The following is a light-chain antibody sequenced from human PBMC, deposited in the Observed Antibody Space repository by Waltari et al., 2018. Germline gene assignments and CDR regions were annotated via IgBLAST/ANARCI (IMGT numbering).Light chain of an antibody. CDR2: DAS. CDR1: QSVSSY. J-gene: IGKJ3*01. CDR3: HQRSNWPPMLT. Sequence: IVLTHPPATLALSPGARATLSCRASQSVSSYLAWYQQKPGQTPRLPIYDASKRATHIPARLSGSRSGTDFILTTRSLEPEDVADDYCHQRSNWPPMLTFGPGTKVDIK. V-gene: IGKV3-11*01.